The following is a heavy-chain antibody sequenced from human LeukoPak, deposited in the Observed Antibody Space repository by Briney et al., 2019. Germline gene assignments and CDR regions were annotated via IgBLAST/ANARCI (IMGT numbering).Heavy chain of an antibody. CDR2: INHSGST. CDR1: GGSFSGYY. J-gene: IGHJ4*02. Sequence: SETLSLTCAVYGGSFSGYYWSWIRQPPGKGLEWIGEINHSGSTNYNPSLKSRVTISVDTSKNQFSLKLSSVTAADTAVYYCARVLGPNFDYWGQGTLVTVSS. CDR3: ARVLGPNFDY. V-gene: IGHV4-34*01. D-gene: IGHD1-26*01.